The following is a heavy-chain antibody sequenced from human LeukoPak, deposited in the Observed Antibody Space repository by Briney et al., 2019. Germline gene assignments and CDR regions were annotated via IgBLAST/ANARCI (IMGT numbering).Heavy chain of an antibody. V-gene: IGHV1-8*01. CDR1: GYTFTSYD. CDR3: ARAGALKYSSSSGHGYYMDV. D-gene: IGHD6-6*01. J-gene: IGHJ6*03. CDR2: MNPNSGNT. Sequence: ASVKVSCKASGYTFTSYDINWVRQATGQGLEWMGWMNPNSGNTGYAQKFQGRVTMTRNTSISTAYMELSSLRSEDTAVYYCARAGALKYSSSSGHGYYMDVWGKGTTVNVSS.